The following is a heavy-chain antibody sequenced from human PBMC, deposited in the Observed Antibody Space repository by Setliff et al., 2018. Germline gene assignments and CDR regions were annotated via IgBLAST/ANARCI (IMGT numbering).Heavy chain of an antibody. D-gene: IGHD3-22*01. CDR2: MYLSGST. J-gene: IGHJ4*02. CDR1: GGSISTNSYY. CDR3: ARAPRYFDSTGSYFDG. Sequence: PSETLSLTCTVSGGSISTNSYYWGWIRQPPGKGLEWIGSMYLSGSTYYNPSLKSRVTMSIDKSKNEFSLKMSSVTAADTAVYYCARAPRYFDSTGSYFDGWGQGTLVTVSS. V-gene: IGHV4-39*07.